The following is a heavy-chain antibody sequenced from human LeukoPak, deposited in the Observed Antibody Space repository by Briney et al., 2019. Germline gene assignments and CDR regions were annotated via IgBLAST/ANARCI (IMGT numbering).Heavy chain of an antibody. CDR3: ARDKNWDLEY. CDR1: GYTFTSYG. J-gene: IGHJ4*02. V-gene: IGHV1-18*01. CDR2: ISTYNGNT. Sequence: GASVKVSCKTSGYTFTSYGISWMRQAPGQGLEWMGWISTYNGNTNYAQNLQGRVTMTTDTSTSTAYMELRSLRSDDTAVYYCARDKNWDLEYWGQGTLVTVSS. D-gene: IGHD7-27*01.